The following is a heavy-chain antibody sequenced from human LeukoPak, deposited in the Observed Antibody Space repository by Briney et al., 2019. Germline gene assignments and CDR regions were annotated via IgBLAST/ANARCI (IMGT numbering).Heavy chain of an antibody. Sequence: PSETLSLTCTVSGGSTSSYYWSWIRQPPGKGLEWIGYIYYSGSTNYNPSLKSRVTISVDTSKNQFSLKLSSVTAADTAVYYCARGRGYSYGPRPGWFDPWGQGTLVTVSS. CDR3: ARGRGYSYGPRPGWFDP. CDR2: IYYSGST. J-gene: IGHJ5*02. V-gene: IGHV4-59*12. CDR1: GGSTSSYY. D-gene: IGHD5-18*01.